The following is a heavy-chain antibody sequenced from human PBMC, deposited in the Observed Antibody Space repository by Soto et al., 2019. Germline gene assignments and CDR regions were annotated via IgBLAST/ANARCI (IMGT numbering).Heavy chain of an antibody. CDR2: TSYDGSDK. V-gene: IGHV3-30*19. CDR1: GFTFRSCV. CDR3: ARWGTTGGLDV. J-gene: IGHJ1*01. Sequence: QVHLVESGGGVVQPGTSLRVSCVGSGFTFRSCVIHWVRQAPGKGLEWVALTSYDGSDKYYADSVRGCFTISRDNSRNTVDLQMDSLRLEDTALYYCARWGTTGGLDVWGQGTLVSVSS. D-gene: IGHD3-16*01.